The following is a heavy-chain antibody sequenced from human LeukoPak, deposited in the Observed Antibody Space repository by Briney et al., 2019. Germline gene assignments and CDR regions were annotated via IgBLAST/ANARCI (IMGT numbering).Heavy chain of an antibody. CDR2: ISSSSSYI. CDR1: GFTFSSYS. Sequence: PGGSLRLSCAASGFTFSSYSMNWVRQAPGKGLEWVSSISSSSSYIYYADSVKGRFTISRDNAKNSLYLQMNSLRAEDTAVYYCARDRGESIFGATLFDPWGQGTLVTVSS. J-gene: IGHJ5*02. V-gene: IGHV3-21*01. CDR3: ARDRGESIFGATLFDP. D-gene: IGHD3-3*01.